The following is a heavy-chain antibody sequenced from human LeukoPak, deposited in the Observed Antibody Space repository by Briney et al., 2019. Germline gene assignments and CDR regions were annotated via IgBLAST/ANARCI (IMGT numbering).Heavy chain of an antibody. CDR1: GGTFSSYT. Sequence: ASVKVSCKASGGTFSSYTISWVRQAPGQGLEWMGRIIPILGIANYAQEFQGRVTITADESTSTAYMELSSLRSEDTAVYYCARDPYYYDSSGYYDFDYWGQGTLVTVSS. J-gene: IGHJ4*02. V-gene: IGHV1-69*04. CDR2: IIPILGIA. CDR3: ARDPYYYDSSGYYDFDY. D-gene: IGHD3-22*01.